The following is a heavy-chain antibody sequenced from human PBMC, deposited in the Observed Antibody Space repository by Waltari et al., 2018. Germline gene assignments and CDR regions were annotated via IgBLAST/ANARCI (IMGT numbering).Heavy chain of an antibody. Sequence: EVQLLESGGGLAQPGGSLRLSCAASGFTFSDYAMSRVRQAPGKGLEWVSVVYSGGSTTYYSDSVKGRFTISRDDSKNTMFLQMNSLRAEDTAIYYCAKDLGGTDWSHYFDSWGQGTLIAVSS. CDR3: AKDLGGTDWSHYFDS. CDR1: GFTFSDYA. V-gene: IGHV3-23*03. CDR2: VYSGGSTT. D-gene: IGHD2-21*01. J-gene: IGHJ4*02.